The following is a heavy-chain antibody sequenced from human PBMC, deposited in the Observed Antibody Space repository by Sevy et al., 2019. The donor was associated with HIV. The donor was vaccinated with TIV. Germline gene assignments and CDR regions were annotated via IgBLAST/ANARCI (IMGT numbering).Heavy chain of an antibody. Sequence: SETLSLTCTVSDGSISSYYWSWIRQPPGNGLEWIGYISYSGSTNDNPSLRSRVTISIDTSKNQFSLRLSSVSAADTAVYYCARGGGRTDWGMDVWGPGTTVTVSS. D-gene: IGHD1-1*01. CDR1: DGSISSYY. V-gene: IGHV4-59*01. CDR2: ISYSGST. J-gene: IGHJ6*02. CDR3: ARGGGRTDWGMDV.